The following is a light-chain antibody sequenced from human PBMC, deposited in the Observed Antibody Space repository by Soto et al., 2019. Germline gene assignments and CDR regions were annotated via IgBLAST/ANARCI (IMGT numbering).Light chain of an antibody. Sequence: TQSPSTLSASVGDRVVITCRASQSITTWLAWYQQKPGQAPRLLIYGASSRATGIPDRFSGSGSGTDFTLTISRLEPEDFAVYYCQQYGSSPTFGQGTKVEIK. CDR1: QSITTW. CDR3: QQYGSSPT. J-gene: IGKJ1*01. V-gene: IGKV3-20*01. CDR2: GAS.